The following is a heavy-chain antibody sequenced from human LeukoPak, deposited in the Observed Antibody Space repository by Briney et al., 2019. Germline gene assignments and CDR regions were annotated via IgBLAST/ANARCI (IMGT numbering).Heavy chain of an antibody. V-gene: IGHV3-23*01. Sequence: GGSLRLSCAASGFTFSDFAMTWVRQATGKGLEWVSSIDAAGTYYADSVKGRFTISRDNSKNTVYLQLNSLRVDGTAVYYCAKNRGPLDIRGQGTMVIVSS. CDR2: IDAAGT. J-gene: IGHJ3*02. CDR1: GFTFSDFA. D-gene: IGHD3-10*01. CDR3: AKNRGPLDI.